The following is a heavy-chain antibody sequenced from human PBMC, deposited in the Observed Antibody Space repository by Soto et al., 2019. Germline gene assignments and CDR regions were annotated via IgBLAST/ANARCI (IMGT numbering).Heavy chain of an antibody. V-gene: IGHV3-30-3*01. D-gene: IGHD4-17*01. CDR2: ISYDGSNK. J-gene: IGHJ4*02. CDR3: ARYHDYGDYGDDY. CDR1: GFTFSSYA. Sequence: QVQLVESGGGMVQPGRSLRLSCAASGFTFSSYAMHWVRQAPGKGLEWVAVISYDGSNKYYADSVKGRFTISRDNSKNTLYLQMNSLRAEDTAVYYCARYHDYGDYGDDYWGQGTLVTVSS.